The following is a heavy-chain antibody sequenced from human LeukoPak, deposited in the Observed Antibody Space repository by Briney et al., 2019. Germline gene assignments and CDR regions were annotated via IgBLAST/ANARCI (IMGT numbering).Heavy chain of an antibody. D-gene: IGHD1-26*01. V-gene: IGHV3-23*01. J-gene: IGHJ4*02. CDR2: ISGSGGST. CDR3: AKRGAEVGTTVAPGDY. Sequence: PGGSLRLSCAASGFTFSSYAMSWVRQAPGKGLEWVSAISGSGGSTYCADSVKGRFTISRDNSKNTLYLQMNSLRAEDTAVYYCAKRGAEVGTTVAPGDYWGQGTLLTVSS. CDR1: GFTFSSYA.